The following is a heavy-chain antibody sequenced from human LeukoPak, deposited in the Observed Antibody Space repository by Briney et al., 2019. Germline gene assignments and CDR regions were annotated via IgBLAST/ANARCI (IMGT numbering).Heavy chain of an antibody. CDR3: AREIAAAPIDAFDI. V-gene: IGHV3-21*01. J-gene: IGHJ3*02. CDR1: GFSFSSYS. CDR2: ISSSSSYI. Sequence: GGSLRLSCAASGFSFSSYSMNWVRQAPGKGLEWVSSISSSSSYIYYADSVKGRFTISRDNAKNSLYLQMNSLRAEDTAVYYCAREIAAAPIDAFDIWGQGTMVTVSS. D-gene: IGHD6-13*01.